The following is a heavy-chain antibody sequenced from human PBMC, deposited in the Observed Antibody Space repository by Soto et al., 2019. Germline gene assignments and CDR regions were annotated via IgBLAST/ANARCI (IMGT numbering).Heavy chain of an antibody. CDR1: GDNFLDYG. D-gene: IGHD3-10*01. J-gene: IGHJ4*02. V-gene: IGHV1-18*01. CDR3: ARDDVSLWFGESISALDY. Sequence: ASVKVSCKTSGDNFLDYGISWVRQAPGQGLEWMGWISAYNGNTNYAQKLQGRVTMTTDTSTSTAYMELGSLRSDDTAVYYCARDDVSLWFGESISALDYWGQGTLVTVSS. CDR2: ISAYNGNT.